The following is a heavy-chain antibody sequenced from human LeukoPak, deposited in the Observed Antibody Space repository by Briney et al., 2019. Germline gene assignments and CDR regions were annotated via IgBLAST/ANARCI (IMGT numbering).Heavy chain of an antibody. V-gene: IGHV3-23*01. CDR1: GFTFSSYA. CDR3: ARGSVITLVRGVINDGYFDY. CDR2: ISGSGGST. Sequence: GGSLRLSCAASGFTFSSYAMSWVRQAPGKGLEWVSAISGSGGSTYSADSVKGRFTISRDSSKNTLYLQINSLRAEDTAVYYCARGSVITLVRGVINDGYFDYWGQGTLVTVSS. D-gene: IGHD3-10*01. J-gene: IGHJ4*02.